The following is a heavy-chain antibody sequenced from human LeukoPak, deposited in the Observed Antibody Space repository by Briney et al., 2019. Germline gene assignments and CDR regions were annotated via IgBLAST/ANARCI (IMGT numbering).Heavy chain of an antibody. D-gene: IGHD3-16*02. J-gene: IGHJ3*02. V-gene: IGHV4-59*01. CDR2: IYYSRST. Sequence: SETLSFNCTVSGGSISSYYWSWIRQPPGKGLEWMGYIYYSRSTNYNPSLKSRVTISVDTSKNQFSLKLSSVTAADTAVYYCARGPYDYVWGSYRYRDDAFDIWGQGTMVTVSS. CDR1: GGSISSYY. CDR3: ARGPYDYVWGSYRYRDDAFDI.